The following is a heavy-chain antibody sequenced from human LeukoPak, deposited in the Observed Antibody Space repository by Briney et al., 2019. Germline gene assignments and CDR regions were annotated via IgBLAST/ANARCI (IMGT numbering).Heavy chain of an antibody. Sequence: GGSLRLSCVASGFTFDDYAMHWFRQAPGKGLEWVSSISWNSVNIGYADSVKGRFTISRDNGKNSLYLQMNSLRAEDRALYYCAKDGDYSASSGNYGRFTDWGQGTLVTVSS. CDR3: AKDGDYSASSGNYGRFTD. CDR1: GFTFDDYA. V-gene: IGHV3-9*01. D-gene: IGHD3-22*01. CDR2: ISWNSVNI. J-gene: IGHJ4*02.